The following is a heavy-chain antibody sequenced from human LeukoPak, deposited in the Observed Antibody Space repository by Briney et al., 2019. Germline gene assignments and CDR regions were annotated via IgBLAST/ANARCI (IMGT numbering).Heavy chain of an antibody. Sequence: PSETLSLTCAVYGGSFSNYYWSWIRQPPGKGLEWIGEINHSGSTNYNPSLKSRVTISVDTSKNQSSLKLSSVTAADTAVYYCARRTRRVEMATIRSGAFEIWGQGTMVTVSS. CDR1: GGSFSNYY. J-gene: IGHJ3*02. CDR3: ARRTRRVEMATIRSGAFEI. CDR2: INHSGST. D-gene: IGHD5-24*01. V-gene: IGHV4-34*01.